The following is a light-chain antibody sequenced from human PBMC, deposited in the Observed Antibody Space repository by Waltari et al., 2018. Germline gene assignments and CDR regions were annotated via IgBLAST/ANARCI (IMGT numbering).Light chain of an antibody. CDR2: GNN. V-gene: IGLV1-40*01. CDR1: SSNIGAGYD. CDR3: QSYDSSLSGVL. J-gene: IGLJ2*01. Sequence: QSVLTQPPSVSGAPGQRITISCTGTSSNIGAGYDVHWYLQLPGTAPKLLILGNNNRPSVVPDRFSASKSDTSASLAITGLQAEDEADYYCQSYDSSLSGVLFGGGTKLTVL.